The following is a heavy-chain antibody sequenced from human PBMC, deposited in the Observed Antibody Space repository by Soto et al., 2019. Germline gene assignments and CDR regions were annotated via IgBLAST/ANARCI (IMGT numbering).Heavy chain of an antibody. CDR3: ARVRAYDSRGYYFPDDDACEL. V-gene: IGHV1-2*02. D-gene: IGHD3-22*01. Sequence: QVQLVQSGAEVKKPGASVKVSCRASGYTFTGYYMHWVRQAPGQGLEWMGWIKANSGGTNYAQKFQGRVTMTRDTSISTATTELRRLRSDAKAVYYCARVRAYDSRGYYFPDDDACELWGQGTMVSVSS. CDR1: GYTFTGYY. CDR2: IKANSGGT. J-gene: IGHJ3*01.